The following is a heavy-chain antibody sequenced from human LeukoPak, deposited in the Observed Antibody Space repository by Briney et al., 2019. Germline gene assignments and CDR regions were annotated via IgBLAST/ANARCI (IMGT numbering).Heavy chain of an antibody. CDR2: ISYDGSNK. D-gene: IGHD3-10*01. CDR3: ARDPSYFAAHRTPQADY. Sequence: GGSLRLSCAASGFTFSSYAMHWVRQAPGKGLEWVAVISYDGSNKYYADSVKGRFTISRDNSKNTLYLQMNSLRAEDTAVYYCARDPSYFAAHRTPQADYWGQGTLVTVSS. J-gene: IGHJ4*02. V-gene: IGHV3-30*04. CDR1: GFTFSSYA.